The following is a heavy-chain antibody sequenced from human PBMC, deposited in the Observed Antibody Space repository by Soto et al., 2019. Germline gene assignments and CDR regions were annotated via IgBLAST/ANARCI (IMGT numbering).Heavy chain of an antibody. CDR1: GFTFSNAW. CDR3: SGWYGYYYYYGMEV. Sequence: GGSLRLSCAASGFTFSNAWMSWVRQAPGKGLEWVGRIKSKTDGGTTDYAAPVKGRFTISRDDSKNTLYLQMNSLKTEDTAVYYCSGWYGYYYYYGMEVWGQGTTVTVSS. D-gene: IGHD6-19*01. CDR2: IKSKTDGGTT. J-gene: IGHJ6*01. V-gene: IGHV3-15*01.